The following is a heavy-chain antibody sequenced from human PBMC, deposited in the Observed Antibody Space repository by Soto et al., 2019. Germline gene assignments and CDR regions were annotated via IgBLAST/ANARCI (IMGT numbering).Heavy chain of an antibody. CDR2: IDPRDSYT. Sequence: GESLKISCTGFGYTFTTFWISWVRQMPGRGLEWMGRIDPRDSYTNYSPSFQGHVTISADKSISTAYLQWGSLKASDTAMYYCARLFCSSSTCDSWFDPWGQRTLVTVSS. V-gene: IGHV5-10-1*01. CDR1: GYTFTTFW. D-gene: IGHD2-2*01. CDR3: ARLFCSSSTCDSWFDP. J-gene: IGHJ5*02.